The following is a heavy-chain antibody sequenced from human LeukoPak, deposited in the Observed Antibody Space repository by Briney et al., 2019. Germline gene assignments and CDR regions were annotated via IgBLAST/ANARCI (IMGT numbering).Heavy chain of an antibody. D-gene: IGHD3-3*01. CDR3: AMIASYDFWGGYYSPHLKYGMDV. V-gene: IGHV4-39*01. CDR2: IYYSGST. J-gene: IGHJ6*02. CDR1: GGSISSSSYY. Sequence: PSETLSLTCTVSGGSISSSSYYWGWIRQPPGKGLEWIGSIYYSGSTYYNPSLKSRVTISVDTSKNQFSLKLSSVTAADTAVYYCAMIASYDFWGGYYSPHLKYGMDVWGQGTTVTVSS.